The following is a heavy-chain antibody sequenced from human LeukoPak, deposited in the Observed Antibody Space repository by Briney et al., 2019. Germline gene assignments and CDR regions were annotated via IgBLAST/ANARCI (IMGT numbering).Heavy chain of an antibody. CDR1: GFTFSSYW. J-gene: IGHJ5*02. V-gene: IGHV3-7*01. CDR3: ARQGVLVSAATNWFGP. Sequence: GGSLRLSCAASGFTFSSYWMSWVRQAPGKGLEWLANIKQDGSEKYYVDSVKGRFTISRDNARYSVYLQMNSLRAEDAAVYYCARQGVLVSAATNWFGPRGQGTLVTVSS. CDR2: IKQDGSEK. D-gene: IGHD2-2*01.